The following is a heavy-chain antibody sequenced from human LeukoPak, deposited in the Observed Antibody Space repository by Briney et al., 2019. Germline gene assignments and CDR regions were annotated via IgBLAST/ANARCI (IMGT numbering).Heavy chain of an antibody. CDR3: ARDSPPGRGSGWYQYDY. Sequence: GASVKVSCKASGYTFTSYDINWVRQATGQGLEWMGWMNPNSGNTGYAQKFQGRVTMTRNTSISTAYMELSSLRSEDTAVYYCARDSPPGRGSGWYQYDYWGQGTLVTVSS. CDR2: MNPNSGNT. D-gene: IGHD6-19*01. CDR1: GYTFTSYD. J-gene: IGHJ4*02. V-gene: IGHV1-8*01.